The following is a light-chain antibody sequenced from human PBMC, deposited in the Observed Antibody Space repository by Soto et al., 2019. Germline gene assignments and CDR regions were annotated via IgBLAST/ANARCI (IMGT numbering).Light chain of an antibody. J-gene: IGLJ2*01. CDR2: YDD. CDR1: SSNIGNNA. CDR3: AAWDDSLNGVV. Sequence: QSVLTQPPSVSEAPSQRVTISCSGSSSNIGNNAVNWYQQLPGKAPKLLIYYDDLLPSGVSDRFSGSKSGTSASLAISGLQSEDEADYYCAAWDDSLNGVVFGGGTKHTVL. V-gene: IGLV1-36*01.